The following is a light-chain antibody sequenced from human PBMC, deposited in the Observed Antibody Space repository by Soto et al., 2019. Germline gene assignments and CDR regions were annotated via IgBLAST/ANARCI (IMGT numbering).Light chain of an antibody. CDR2: GSS. CDR1: RGLSANY. V-gene: IGKV3-20*01. CDR3: QQYGSSPFT. J-gene: IGKJ3*01. Sequence: ENLLTQSPGTLSLSPGEGATLSCRASRGLSANYLAWYQQKPGQPPRLLISGSSIRATGIPKRSSGSASGTNFTLTISSLEPEDFAVFYCQQYGSSPFTFGPGTKVDIK.